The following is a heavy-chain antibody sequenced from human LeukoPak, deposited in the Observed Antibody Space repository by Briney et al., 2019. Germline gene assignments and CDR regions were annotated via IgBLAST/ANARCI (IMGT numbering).Heavy chain of an antibody. Sequence: GRSLRLSCAASGFTFDDYAMHWVRQAPGKGLEWVSGINWNSGSIGYADSVKGRFTIFRDNAKNSLYPQMNSLRAEDTALYYCAKDPHRGSYSFYFDYWGQGTLVTVSS. CDR1: GFTFDDYA. V-gene: IGHV3-9*01. D-gene: IGHD1-26*01. CDR3: AKDPHRGSYSFYFDY. J-gene: IGHJ4*02. CDR2: INWNSGSI.